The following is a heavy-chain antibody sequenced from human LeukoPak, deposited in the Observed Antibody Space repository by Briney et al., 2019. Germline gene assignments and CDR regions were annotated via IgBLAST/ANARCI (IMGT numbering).Heavy chain of an antibody. J-gene: IGHJ4*02. D-gene: IGHD1-26*01. V-gene: IGHV3-30*02. CDR1: GFTFSSYG. CDR2: IRYDGSNK. Sequence: GGSLRLSCAASGFTFSSYGMHRVRQAPGKGLEWVAFIRYDGSNKYYADSVKGRFTISRDNSKNTLYLQMNSLRAEDTAVYYCAKDIGRVGATDYWGQGTLVTVSS. CDR3: AKDIGRVGATDY.